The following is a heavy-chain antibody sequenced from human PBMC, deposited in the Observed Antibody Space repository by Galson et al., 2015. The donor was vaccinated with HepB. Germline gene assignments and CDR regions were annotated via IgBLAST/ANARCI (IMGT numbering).Heavy chain of an antibody. J-gene: IGHJ4*02. V-gene: IGHV3-73*01. D-gene: IGHD6-13*01. CDR2: IRSKANSYAT. CDR3: TRPGIAGEDY. Sequence: SLRLSCAASGFTFSGSAMHWVRQASGKGLEWVGRIRSKANSYATAYAASVKGRFTISRDDSKNTAYLQMNSLKTEDTAVYYCTRPGIAGEDYWGQGTLVTVSS. CDR1: GFTFSGSA.